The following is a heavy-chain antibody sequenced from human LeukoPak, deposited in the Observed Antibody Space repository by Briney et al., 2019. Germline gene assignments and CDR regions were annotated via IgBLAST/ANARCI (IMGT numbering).Heavy chain of an antibody. CDR2: IYYSGST. CDR1: GGSISSGGYY. D-gene: IGHD4-23*01. V-gene: IGHV4-31*03. J-gene: IGHJ5*02. Sequence: PSETLSLTCTVSGGSISSGGYYWTWHRQHPGKGLEWIGFIYYSGSTFYNPSLKSRVTISVDTSKNQFSLKLTSVSAADTAVYYCARAPLYGGHADWFDPWGQGTLVTVSS. CDR3: ARAPLYGGHADWFDP.